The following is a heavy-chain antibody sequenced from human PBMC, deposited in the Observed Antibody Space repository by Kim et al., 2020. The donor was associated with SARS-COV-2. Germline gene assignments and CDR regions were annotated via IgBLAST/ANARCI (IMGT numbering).Heavy chain of an antibody. V-gene: IGHV1-69*04. J-gene: IGHJ4*02. Sequence: NYAQKFQGRVTITADKSTSTAYMELSSLRSEDTAVYYCARGRLPAAPIDYWGQGTLVTVSS. CDR3: ARGRLPAAPIDY. D-gene: IGHD2-2*01.